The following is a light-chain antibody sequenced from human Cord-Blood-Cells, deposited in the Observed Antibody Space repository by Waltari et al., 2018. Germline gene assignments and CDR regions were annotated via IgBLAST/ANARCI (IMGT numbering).Light chain of an antibody. CDR1: QGISSW. CDR2: AAS. V-gene: IGKV1-12*01. J-gene: IGKJ4*01. CDR3: QQANSFPPT. Sequence: DIQMTQSPSSVSASVGDRVTITCRASQGISSWLAWYQKKPGKAPKLLIYAASSLQSGVPSRFSGSGSGTDFTLTISSLQTEDFATYYCQQANSFPPTFGGGTKVEIK.